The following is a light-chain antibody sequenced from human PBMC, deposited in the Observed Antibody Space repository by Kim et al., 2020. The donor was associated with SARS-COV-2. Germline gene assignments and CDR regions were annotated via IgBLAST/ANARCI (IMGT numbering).Light chain of an antibody. CDR2: QDI. CDR3: QAWDSSTVV. Sequence: SYELTQPPSVSVSPGQTATITCSGDKLGDTYACWYQQKPGRSPMLVIYQDIVRPSGIPARISGSNSGNTATLTISGTQAMDEADYYCQAWDSSTVVFGGGNQLTVL. CDR1: KLGDTY. V-gene: IGLV3-1*01. J-gene: IGLJ3*02.